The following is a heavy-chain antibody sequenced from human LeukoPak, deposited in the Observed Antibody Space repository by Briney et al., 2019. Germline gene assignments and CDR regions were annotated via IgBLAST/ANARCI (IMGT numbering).Heavy chain of an antibody. V-gene: IGHV1-69*01. CDR1: GGTFISYA. J-gene: IGHJ6*02. CDR3: ARDSGYEMGYYYGMDV. D-gene: IGHD5-12*01. Sequence: SVKVSCKASGGTFISYAISWVRQAPGQGLEWMGGIIPVFGTANYAQKFQGRVTITADESTSTAYMELSSLRSEDTAVYYCARDSGYEMGYYYGMDVWGQGTTVTVSS. CDR2: IIPVFGTA.